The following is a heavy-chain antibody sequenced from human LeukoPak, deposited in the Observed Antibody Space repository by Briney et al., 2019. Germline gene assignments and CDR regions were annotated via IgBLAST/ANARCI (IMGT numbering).Heavy chain of an antibody. J-gene: IGHJ6*03. D-gene: IGHD4-11*01. V-gene: IGHV4-61*02. CDR3: ARDPAGLQYYYYYMDV. Sequence: SETLSLTCTVSGGSISSGSYCWSWIRQPAGKGLEWIGRIYTSGSTNYNPSLKSRVTISVDTSKNQFSLKLSSVTAADTAVYYCARDPAGLQYYYYYMDVWGKGTTVTVSS. CDR2: IYTSGST. CDR1: GGSISSGSYC.